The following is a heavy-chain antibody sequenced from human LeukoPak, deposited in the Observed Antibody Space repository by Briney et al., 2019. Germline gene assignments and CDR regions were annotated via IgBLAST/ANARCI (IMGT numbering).Heavy chain of an antibody. CDR2: LHPSGST. Sequence: SDTLSLTCTISGGSISLYYWNWIRQPAGKGLEWIGLLHPSGSTTYNPSLESRVTISLDTSNNQFSLNLTSVTATDRAVYYCATMFGDSSDFAPWGQGIRVTVSS. V-gene: IGHV4-4*07. CDR1: GGSISLYY. D-gene: IGHD3-10*02. J-gene: IGHJ5*02. CDR3: ATMFGDSSDFAP.